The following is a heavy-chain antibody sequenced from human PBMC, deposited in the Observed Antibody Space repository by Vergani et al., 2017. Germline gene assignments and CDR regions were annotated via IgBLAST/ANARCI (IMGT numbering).Heavy chain of an antibody. CDR2: ISSSSSYI. D-gene: IGHD3-3*01. J-gene: IGHJ4*02. CDR3: ARDFLDRDPY. V-gene: IGHV3-21*01. CDR1: GFTFSSYS. Sequence: EVQLVESGGGLVKPGGSLRLSCVASGFTFSSYSMNWVRQAPGKGLEWVSSISSSSSYIYYADSVKGRFTISRDNAKNSLYLQMNSLRAEDTAVYYCARDFLDRDPYWGQGTLVTVSS.